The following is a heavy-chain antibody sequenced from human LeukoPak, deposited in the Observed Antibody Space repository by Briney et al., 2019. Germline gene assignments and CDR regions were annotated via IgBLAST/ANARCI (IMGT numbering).Heavy chain of an antibody. D-gene: IGHD4-17*01. V-gene: IGHV4-59*08. CDR3: ARPMTTVTTGTFDI. Sequence: SETLSLTCTVSGGSINSYYWSWIRQPPGKGLECIGHIHYTGSTYYKPSLESRVTISVDTSKNQFSLKLSSVTAADTAVYYCARPMTTVTTGTFDIWGQGTMVTVSS. CDR2: IHYTGST. CDR1: GGSINSYY. J-gene: IGHJ3*02.